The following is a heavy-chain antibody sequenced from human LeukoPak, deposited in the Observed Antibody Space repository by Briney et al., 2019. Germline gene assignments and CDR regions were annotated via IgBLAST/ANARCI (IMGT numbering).Heavy chain of an antibody. Sequence: ASVKVSCKASGYTFTGYYMHWVRQAPGQGLEWMGWINPNSGGTNYAQKFQGRVTMTRDTSISTAYMELSRLRSDDTAVYYCARDSSGWFGLLESYGYYFDYWGQGTLVTVSS. V-gene: IGHV1-2*02. CDR3: ARDSSGWFGLLESYGYYFDY. J-gene: IGHJ4*02. CDR2: INPNSGGT. D-gene: IGHD6-19*01. CDR1: GYTFTGYY.